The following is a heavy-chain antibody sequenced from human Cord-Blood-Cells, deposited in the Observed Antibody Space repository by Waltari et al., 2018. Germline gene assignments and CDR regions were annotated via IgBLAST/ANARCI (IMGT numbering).Heavy chain of an antibody. J-gene: IGHJ2*01. CDR2: IIPIFGTA. Sequence: QVQLVQSGAEVKKPGSSVKVSCKASGGAFSSSAISWVGPAPGQGLEWMGGIIPIFGTANYAQKFQGRVTITADESTSTAYMELSSLRSEDTAVYYCARGPTGVRNWYFDLWGRGTLVTVSS. CDR1: GGAFSSSA. CDR3: ARGPTGVRNWYFDL. V-gene: IGHV1-69*01. D-gene: IGHD7-27*01.